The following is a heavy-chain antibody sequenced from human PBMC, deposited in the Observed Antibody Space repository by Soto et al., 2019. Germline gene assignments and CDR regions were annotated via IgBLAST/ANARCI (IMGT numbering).Heavy chain of an antibody. CDR1: GYTFTSYA. V-gene: IGHV1-3*01. J-gene: IGHJ2*01. CDR2: INAGNGNT. D-gene: IGHD1-26*01. CDR3: ARGGSLYWYFDL. Sequence: ASVKVSCKAFGYTFTSYAMHWVRQAPGQRLEWMGWINAGNGNTKYSQKFQGRVTITRDTSASTAYMELSSLRSEDTAVYYCARGGSLYWYFDLWGRGTLVTAPQ.